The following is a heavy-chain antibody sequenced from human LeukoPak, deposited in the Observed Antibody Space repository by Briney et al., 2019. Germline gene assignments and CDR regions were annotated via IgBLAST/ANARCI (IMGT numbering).Heavy chain of an antibody. Sequence: GGSLRLSCAASGFTVSSNYMSWVRQAPGKGLEWVSVIYSGGSTYYADSVKGRFTISRDNSKNTLYLQMNSLRAEDTAVYYCAKDGDIVVVVAAVYFDYWGQGTLVTVSS. J-gene: IGHJ4*02. CDR3: AKDGDIVVVVAAVYFDY. D-gene: IGHD2-15*01. CDR2: IYSGGST. CDR1: GFTVSSNY. V-gene: IGHV3-53*01.